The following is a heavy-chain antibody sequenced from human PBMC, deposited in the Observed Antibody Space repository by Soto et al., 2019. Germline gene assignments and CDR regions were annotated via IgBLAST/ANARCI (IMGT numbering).Heavy chain of an antibody. CDR1: GGSFSGYY. Sequence: PSETLSLTCAVYGGSFSGYYWSWIRQPPGKGLEWIGEVNHSGNTNYNPSLKSRITISVDTSRSQFSLKLGSVTAADTAVYYCASGYTHYYGMDVWGQGTTVTVSS. J-gene: IGHJ6*02. CDR3: ASGYTHYYGMDV. V-gene: IGHV4-34*01. CDR2: VNHSGNT.